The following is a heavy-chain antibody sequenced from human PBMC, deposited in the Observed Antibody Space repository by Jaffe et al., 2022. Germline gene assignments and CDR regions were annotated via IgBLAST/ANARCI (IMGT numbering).Heavy chain of an antibody. J-gene: IGHJ4*02. CDR1: GFTFGDYA. CDR3: TRERGYYYDSSLFDY. CDR2: IRSKAYGGTT. D-gene: IGHD3-22*01. V-gene: IGHV3-49*04. Sequence: EVQLVESGGGLVQPGRSLRLSCTASGFTFGDYAMSWVRQAPGKGLEWVGFIRSKAYGGTTEYAASVKGRFTISRDDSKSIAYLQMNSLKTEDTAVYYCTRERGYYYDSSLFDYWGQGTLVTVSS.